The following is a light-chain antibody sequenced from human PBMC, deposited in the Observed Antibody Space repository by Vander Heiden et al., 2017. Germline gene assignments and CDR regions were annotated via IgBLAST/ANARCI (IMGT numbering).Light chain of an antibody. CDR2: AAT. V-gene: IGKV1-39*01. J-gene: IGKJ4*01. CDR1: QNIFSY. CDR3: QQSHNGLT. Sequence: DIQMTQSPSSLAASVGDRVTITCRASQNIFSYLNWYQQKPGKAPKLLIYAATNLQSGVPSRFSGSGSGTDFTLTISSLQPEDFASYSCQQSHNGLTFGGGTKVEIK.